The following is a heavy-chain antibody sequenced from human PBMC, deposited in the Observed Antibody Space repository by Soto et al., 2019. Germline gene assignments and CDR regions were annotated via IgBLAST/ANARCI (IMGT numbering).Heavy chain of an antibody. J-gene: IGHJ4*02. CDR3: AIARGYSYGSGDVDY. D-gene: IGHD5-18*01. CDR1: GGTFSSYA. CDR2: IIPIFGTA. V-gene: IGHV1-69*01. Sequence: QVQLVQPGAEVQKPGSSVKVSCKASGGTFSSYAISWVRQAPGQGLEWVGGIIPIFGTANYAQKVQCRVTITAEESTSTAYMELSSVRSEDTAVYSCAIARGYSYGSGDVDYWGQGTLVTVSS.